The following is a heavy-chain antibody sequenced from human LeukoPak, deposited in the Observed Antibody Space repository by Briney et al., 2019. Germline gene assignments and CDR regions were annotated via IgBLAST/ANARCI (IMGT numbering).Heavy chain of an antibody. CDR2: IYSGGST. J-gene: IGHJ4*02. CDR1: GFTVSSNY. V-gene: IGHV3-53*01. D-gene: IGHD3-22*01. CDR3: ARDHPYYDRSGYPPYYFHY. Sequence: GGSLRLSCAASGFTVSSNYMSWVRQAPGKGLEWVSVIYSGGSTYYADSVKGRFTISRDNSKNTLYLQMNSLRAEDTAEYYCARDHPYYDRSGYPPYYFHYWGQGTLVTVSS.